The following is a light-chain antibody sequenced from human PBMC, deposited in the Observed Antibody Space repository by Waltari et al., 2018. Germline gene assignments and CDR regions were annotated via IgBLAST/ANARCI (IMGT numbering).Light chain of an antibody. CDR1: QGIRTW. Sequence: IRVTQSPSSVSASIGDRVTITCRASQGIRTWLSWYQKRPGEAPRLLIHDATSLQSGVPSRFNGGGSGTDFTLTISGLQPEDFATYYCQQANSLPITFGQGTRLDIK. V-gene: IGKV1D-12*01. CDR2: DAT. J-gene: IGKJ5*01. CDR3: QQANSLPIT.